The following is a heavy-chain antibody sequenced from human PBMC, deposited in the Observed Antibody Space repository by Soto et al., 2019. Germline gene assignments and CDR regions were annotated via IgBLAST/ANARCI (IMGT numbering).Heavy chain of an antibody. V-gene: IGHV4-39*01. CDR1: GGSMRSTNYY. Sequence: SETLSLTCTVSGGSMRSTNYYWGWIRQPPGKGLEWIGNVFFNGITFYKPSLESRVSISVDTSKSQFSLRLNSVTAADTAVYYCLRKVGDSYFDQWGQGTLVTVSS. J-gene: IGHJ4*02. CDR2: VFFNGIT. D-gene: IGHD4-17*01. CDR3: LRKVGDSYFDQ.